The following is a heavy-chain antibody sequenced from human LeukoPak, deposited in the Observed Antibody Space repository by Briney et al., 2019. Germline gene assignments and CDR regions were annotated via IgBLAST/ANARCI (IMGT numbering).Heavy chain of an antibody. V-gene: IGHV1-2*02. CDR2: INPNSGGT. Sequence: ASVTVSCKASGYTFTGYYMHWVRQAPGQGLEWMGWINPNSGGTNYAQKFQGRVTMTRDTSISTAYMELSRLRSDDTAVYYCAREHTIVWAFDIWGQGTMVTVSS. D-gene: IGHD3-3*01. CDR3: AREHTIVWAFDI. CDR1: GYTFTGYY. J-gene: IGHJ3*02.